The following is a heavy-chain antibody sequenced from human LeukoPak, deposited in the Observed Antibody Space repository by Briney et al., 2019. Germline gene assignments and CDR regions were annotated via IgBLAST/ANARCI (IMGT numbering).Heavy chain of an antibody. Sequence: AASVKVSCKASGYTFTGYYMHWVRQAPGQGLEWMGWINPNSGGTNYAQKFQGRVTMTRDTSTSTAYMELSRLRSDDTAVYYCAREFGIAARRRGSWFDPWGQGTLVTVSS. CDR1: GYTFTGYY. V-gene: IGHV1-2*02. CDR2: INPNSGGT. CDR3: AREFGIAARRRGSWFDP. D-gene: IGHD6-6*01. J-gene: IGHJ5*02.